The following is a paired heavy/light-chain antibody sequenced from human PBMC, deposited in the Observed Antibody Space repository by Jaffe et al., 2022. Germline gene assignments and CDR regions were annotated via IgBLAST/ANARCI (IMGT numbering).Light chain of an antibody. CDR2: YDS. CDR3: QVWDSSIWV. CDR1: NIGSKS. V-gene: IGLV3-21*04. J-gene: IGLJ3*02. Sequence: SYVLTQPPSVSVAPGKTARITCGGNNIGSKSVHWYQQKPGQAPVLVIYYDSDRPSGIPERFSGSNSGNTATLTISRVEAGDEADYYCQVWDSSIWVFGGGTKLTVL.
Heavy chain of an antibody. Sequence: EVQLVESGGGLVQPGGSLRLSCAASGFTFSSYSMNWVRQAPGKGLEWVSYISSSSSTIYYADSVKGRFTISRDNAKNSLYLQMNSLRAEDTAVYYCARERSYDFWSGYYSVSWFDPWGQGTLVTVSS. CDR2: ISSSSSTI. CDR1: GFTFSSYS. V-gene: IGHV3-48*01. D-gene: IGHD3-3*01. J-gene: IGHJ5*02. CDR3: ARERSYDFWSGYYSVSWFDP.